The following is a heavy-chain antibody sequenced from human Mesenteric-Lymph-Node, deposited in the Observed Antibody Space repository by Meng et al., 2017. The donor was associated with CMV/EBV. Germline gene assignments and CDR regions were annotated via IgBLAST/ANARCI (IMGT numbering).Heavy chain of an antibody. CDR2: IQFEGSNK. CDR3: AKDHDILTEILDP. D-gene: IGHD3-9*01. Sequence: CEVSGFTFSNYGMHWVRQAPGKGLEWVSFIQFEGSNKDYADSVKGRFTITRDNSKNMLYLQMSSLRADDTAVYYCAKDHDILTEILDPWGQGTLVTVSS. J-gene: IGHJ5*02. CDR1: GFTFSNYG. V-gene: IGHV3-30*02.